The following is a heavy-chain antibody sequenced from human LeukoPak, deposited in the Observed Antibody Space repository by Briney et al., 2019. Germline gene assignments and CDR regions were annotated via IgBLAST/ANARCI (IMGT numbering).Heavy chain of an antibody. V-gene: IGHV3-7*05. J-gene: IGHJ4*02. D-gene: IGHD3-10*01. CDR1: GFSFSGHW. Sequence: GGSLRLSCAASGFSFSGHWMNWVRQPPGKGLDWVANIKQEGSEKYYVDSVKDRFTISRDNAKNSLFLQMNSLRAEDTAVYYCASHQGGSGFLRPFDYWGEGTLVSVSS. CDR2: IKQEGSEK. CDR3: ASHQGGSGFLRPFDY.